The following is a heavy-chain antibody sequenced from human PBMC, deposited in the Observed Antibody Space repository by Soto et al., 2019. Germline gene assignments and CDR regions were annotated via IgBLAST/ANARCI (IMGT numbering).Heavy chain of an antibody. D-gene: IGHD2-2*02. CDR2: IYPGDSDT. V-gene: IGHV5-51*01. CDR1: GYSFTSYW. CDR3: ARLSTYCSSTSCYTRGFYYGMDV. J-gene: IGHJ6*02. Sequence: GESLKISCKGSGYSFTSYWIGWVRQMPGKGLEWMGIIYPGDSDTRYSPSFQGQVTISADKSISTAYLQWSSLKASDTAMYYFARLSTYCSSTSCYTRGFYYGMDVWGQGTTVTVSS.